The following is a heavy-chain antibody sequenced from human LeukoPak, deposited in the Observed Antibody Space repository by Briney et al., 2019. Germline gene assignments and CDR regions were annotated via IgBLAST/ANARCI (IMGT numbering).Heavy chain of an antibody. CDR3: ARGDYDYVWGSYRSNY. V-gene: IGHV1-8*01. Sequence: ASVKVSCKASGYTFTSYDINWVRQATGQGLGWMGWMNPNSGNTGYAQKFQGRVTMTRNTSISTAYMELSSLRSEDTAVYYCARGDYDYVWGSYRSNYWGQGTLVTVSS. J-gene: IGHJ4*02. D-gene: IGHD3-16*02. CDR2: MNPNSGNT. CDR1: GYTFTSYD.